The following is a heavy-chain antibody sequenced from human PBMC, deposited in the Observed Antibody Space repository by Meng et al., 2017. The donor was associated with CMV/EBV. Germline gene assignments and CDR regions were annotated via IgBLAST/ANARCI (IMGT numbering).Heavy chain of an antibody. CDR1: GGSINSNNYY. Sequence: SETLSLTCTVSGGSINSNNYYWGWIRQPPGKGLEWIGSISYSGSTYYNPSLKSRVTISVGTSKNQFSLKLSSVTAADTAVHFCARRSVYGWFDRWGQGTLVTVSS. D-gene: IGHD1-14*01. V-gene: IGHV4-39*01. CDR2: ISYSGST. CDR3: ARRSVYGWFDR. J-gene: IGHJ5*02.